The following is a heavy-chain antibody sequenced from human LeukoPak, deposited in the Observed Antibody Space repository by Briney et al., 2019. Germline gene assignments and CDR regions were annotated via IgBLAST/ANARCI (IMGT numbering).Heavy chain of an antibody. CDR3: ARTPHIVVVPADAFDI. V-gene: IGHV4-34*01. CDR1: GGSFSGYY. Sequence: PSETLSLTXAVYGGSFSGYYWSWIRQPPGKGLEWIGEINHSGSTNYNPSLKSRVTISVDTSKNQFSLKLSSVTAADTAVYYCARTPHIVVVPADAFDIWGQGTMVTVSS. J-gene: IGHJ3*02. D-gene: IGHD2-2*01. CDR2: INHSGST.